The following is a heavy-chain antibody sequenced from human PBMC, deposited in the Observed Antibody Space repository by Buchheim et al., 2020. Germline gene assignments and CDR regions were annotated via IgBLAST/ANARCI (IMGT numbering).Heavy chain of an antibody. CDR1: GFTFSSYS. J-gene: IGHJ6*02. CDR3: ASRICTSCYAVRDYYYFGMDV. V-gene: IGHV3-21*01. D-gene: IGHD2-2*01. CDR2: ISSSSSYI. Sequence: EVQLVESGGGLVKPGGSLRLSCAASGFTFSSYSMNWVRQAPGKGLEWVSSISSSSSYIYYADSVKGRFTIPRDNAKYSLYLQMNSLRAEDTAVYYCASRICTSCYAVRDYYYFGMDVWGQGTT.